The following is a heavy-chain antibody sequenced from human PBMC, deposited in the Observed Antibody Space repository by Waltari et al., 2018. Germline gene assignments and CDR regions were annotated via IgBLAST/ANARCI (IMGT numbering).Heavy chain of an antibody. V-gene: IGHV1-69*05. Sequence: QVQLVQSGAEVKKPGSSVKVSCKASGGTFSSYAISWVRQAPGQGLEWMGGIIPIFGTANYAQKFQGRVTITTDESTSTAYMELSSLRSEDMAVYYCASVAAEGQLFGYFDYWGQGTLVTVSS. CDR1: GGTFSSYA. CDR2: IIPIFGTA. J-gene: IGHJ4*02. D-gene: IGHD6-6*01. CDR3: ASVAAEGQLFGYFDY.